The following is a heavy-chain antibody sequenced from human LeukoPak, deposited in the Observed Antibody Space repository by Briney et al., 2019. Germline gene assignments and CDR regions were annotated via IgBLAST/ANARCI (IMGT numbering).Heavy chain of an antibody. CDR1: GYTFTGYY. Sequence: GASVTVSCKASGYTFTGYYMHWVRQAPGQGLEWMGWINPNSGGTNYAQKFQGRVTMTRDTSISTAYMELSRLRSDDTAVYYCARAGGFGESAAFDIWGQGTMVTVSS. V-gene: IGHV1-2*02. J-gene: IGHJ3*02. CDR2: INPNSGGT. D-gene: IGHD3-10*01. CDR3: ARAGGFGESAAFDI.